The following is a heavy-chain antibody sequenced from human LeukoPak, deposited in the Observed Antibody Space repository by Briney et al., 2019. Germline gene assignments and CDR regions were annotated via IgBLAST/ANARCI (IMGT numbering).Heavy chain of an antibody. Sequence: SETLSLTCAVYGGSFSGYYWSWIRQPPGKGLEWIGEINHSGSTNYNPSLKSRVTISVDTSKNQFSLKLSSVTAADTAVYYCARAYGEMVREVRIRPKSYYFDYWGQGTLVTVSS. J-gene: IGHJ4*02. D-gene: IGHD3-10*01. V-gene: IGHV4-34*01. CDR2: INHSGST. CDR3: ARAYGEMVREVRIRPKSYYFDY. CDR1: GGSFSGYY.